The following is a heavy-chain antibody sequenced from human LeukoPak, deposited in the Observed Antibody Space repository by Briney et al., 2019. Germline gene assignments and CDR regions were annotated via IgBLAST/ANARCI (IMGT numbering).Heavy chain of an antibody. CDR1: AFAFSSNW. V-gene: IGHV3-7*01. J-gene: IGHJ4*02. D-gene: IGHD3-10*01. CDR2: IKEDGSET. Sequence: GGSLRLSCVASAFAFSSNWMSCVRQAPGKGLEWVASIKEDGSETYYVDSVKGRFTISRDNAKNSLYLQMNSLRAEDTAVYYCAREGGTMVRDYWGQGTLVTVSS. CDR3: AREGGTMVRDY.